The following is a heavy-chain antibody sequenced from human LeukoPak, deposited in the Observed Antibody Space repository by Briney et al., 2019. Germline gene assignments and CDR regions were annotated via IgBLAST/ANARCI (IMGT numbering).Heavy chain of an antibody. J-gene: IGHJ4*02. V-gene: IGHV3-23*01. CDR2: LSSSGGST. D-gene: IGHD4-17*01. CDR3: ARGVTVTTDF. Sequence: SGGSLRLSCVASGFFFSNYDMSWVRQAPGKGLEWVSGLSSSGGSTFYADSVKGRFTISRDNSKNTVYLQMNSLRGEDTAIYYCARGVTVTTDFWGQGTLVTVSS. CDR1: GFFFSNYD.